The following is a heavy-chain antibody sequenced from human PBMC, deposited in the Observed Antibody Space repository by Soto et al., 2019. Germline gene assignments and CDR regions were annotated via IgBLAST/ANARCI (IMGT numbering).Heavy chain of an antibody. CDR2: INAGNGNT. V-gene: IGHV1-3*01. CDR3: ARASGSIAARPPDYFDY. J-gene: IGHJ4*02. CDR1: GYTFTSYA. Sequence: GASVKVSCKASGYTFTSYAMHWVRQAPGQRLEWMGWINAGNGNTKYSQKFQGRVTITMDTSASTAYMELSSLRSEDTAVYYCARASGSIAARPPDYFDYWGQGTLVTVSS. D-gene: IGHD6-6*01.